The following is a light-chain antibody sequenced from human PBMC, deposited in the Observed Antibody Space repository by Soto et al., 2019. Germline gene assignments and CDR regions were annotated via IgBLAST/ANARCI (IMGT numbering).Light chain of an antibody. Sequence: QPVLTQSSSASASLGSSVKLTCTLSSGHSSYIIAWHHQQPGKAPRYLMKLEGSGSYNKGSGVPDRFSGSSSGADRYLTISNLQFEDEANSYCETWDSNTRVFRGGTKVTVL. CDR2: LEGSGSY. J-gene: IGLJ2*01. CDR3: ETWDSNTRV. CDR1: SGHSSYI. V-gene: IGLV4-60*02.